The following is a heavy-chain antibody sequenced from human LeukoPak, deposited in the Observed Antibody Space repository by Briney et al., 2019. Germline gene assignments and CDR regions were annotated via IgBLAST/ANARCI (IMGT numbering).Heavy chain of an antibody. CDR3: AKDPIFSGSYGVFDS. D-gene: IGHD1-26*01. J-gene: IGHJ4*02. V-gene: IGHV3-23*01. CDR2: IIDCGNSL. CDR1: GFTFSSCA. Sequence: PGGSLRLSCAASGFTFSSCAMSWVRQAPGKGLEWVSTIIDCGNSLYYADSVEGRFTISRDNSKNTLYLQMNSLRAGDTAVYYCAKDPIFSGSYGVFDSWGQGTLVTVSS.